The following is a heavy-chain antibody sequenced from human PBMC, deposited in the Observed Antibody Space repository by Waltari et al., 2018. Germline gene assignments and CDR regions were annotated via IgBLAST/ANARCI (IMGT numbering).Heavy chain of an antibody. D-gene: IGHD3-9*01. V-gene: IGHV4-59*11. CDR3: ARDLGGFNHFDWFLSI. Sequence: QVQLQESGPGLVKPSETLSLTCTVSGDSINNHHWAWIRQPPGKGLEWIGYAYYTGRTHYNPALRSRLTISVDTSKNQFSLNLNSVTAADTAVYYCARDLGGFNHFDWFLSIWGPGTMVTVSS. CDR2: AYYTGRT. J-gene: IGHJ3*02. CDR1: GDSINNHH.